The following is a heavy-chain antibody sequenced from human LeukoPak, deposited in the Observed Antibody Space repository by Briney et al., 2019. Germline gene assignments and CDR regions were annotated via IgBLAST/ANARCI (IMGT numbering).Heavy chain of an antibody. CDR1: GFTFSNFW. CDR2: IKQDGSEI. CDR3: AKDGGLWVSAHWGDS. V-gene: IGHV3-7*01. Sequence: GGSLRLSCAASGFTFSNFWMNWVRQAPGKGLEWVANIKQDGSEIYYVDSVKGRFTISRDNAKNSGYLHMNSLRAEDTAVYYCAKDGGLWVSAHWGDSWGRGTLVTVSS. D-gene: IGHD7-27*01. J-gene: IGHJ4*02.